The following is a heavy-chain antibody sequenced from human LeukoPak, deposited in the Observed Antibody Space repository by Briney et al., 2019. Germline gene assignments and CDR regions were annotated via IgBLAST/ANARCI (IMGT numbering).Heavy chain of an antibody. V-gene: IGHV4-38-2*02. CDR3: VRERGYYGDSL. D-gene: IGHD4-17*01. CDR2: IHHSGIT. J-gene: IGHJ4*02. CDR1: GYFVASAYY. Sequence: PSETLSLTCPVSGYFVASAYYWNWVRQPPGKGLEWIGGIHHSGITYYNPSLKSRVTLSVDTSKNEVSLTLRSVTAADTAVYYCVRERGYYGDSLWGQGTLVIVSS.